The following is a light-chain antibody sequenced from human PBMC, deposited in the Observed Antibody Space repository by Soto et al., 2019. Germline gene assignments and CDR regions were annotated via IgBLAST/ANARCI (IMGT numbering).Light chain of an antibody. V-gene: IGKV3-20*01. CDR2: GAS. Sequence: EIVLTQSPGTLSLSPGERATLSCRASQSVSSSYLAWYQHKPGQAPRLLIYGASSRATGIPDRFSGSGSGTDFTLTISRLEPEDFAVYYCQQYGSSPTLGQGTRLEIK. CDR1: QSVSSSY. CDR3: QQYGSSPT. J-gene: IGKJ5*01.